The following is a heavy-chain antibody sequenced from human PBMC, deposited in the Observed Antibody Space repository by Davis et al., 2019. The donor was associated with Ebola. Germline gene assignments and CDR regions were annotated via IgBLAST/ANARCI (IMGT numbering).Heavy chain of an antibody. CDR1: GGSVSSGSYY. V-gene: IGHV4-61*01. Sequence: MPSETLSLTCTVSGGSVSSGSYYWSWIRQPPGKGLEWIGYIYYSGSTNYNPSLKSRVTISVDTSKNQFSLKLSSVTAADTAVYYCARGDWLYYYGMDVWGQGTTVTVSS. D-gene: IGHD2-21*01. CDR2: IYYSGST. J-gene: IGHJ6*02. CDR3: ARGDWLYYYGMDV.